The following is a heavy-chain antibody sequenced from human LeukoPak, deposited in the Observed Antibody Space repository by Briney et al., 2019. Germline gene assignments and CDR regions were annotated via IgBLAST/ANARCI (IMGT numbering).Heavy chain of an antibody. J-gene: IGHJ4*02. CDR1: GYTFAGYY. Sequence: ASVKVSCKASGYTFAGYYLHWVRQAPGQGLEWVGWINPNSGGTDYTQKFQGRVTMTRDTSINTAYMELSRLTSDDTAVYYCARREFWSGWKPFDYWGQGTLVTVSS. V-gene: IGHV1-2*02. CDR3: ARREFWSGWKPFDY. CDR2: INPNSGGT. D-gene: IGHD3-3*01.